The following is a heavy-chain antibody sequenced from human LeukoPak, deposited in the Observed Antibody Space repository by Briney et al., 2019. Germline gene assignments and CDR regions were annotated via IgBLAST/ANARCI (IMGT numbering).Heavy chain of an antibody. CDR1: GYTFTSYD. J-gene: IGHJ4*02. D-gene: IGHD3-10*01. CDR3: ARVRRITMVRGDPPLAY. CDR2: MNPNSGNT. Sequence: ASVKVSCKASGYTFTSYDINWVRQATGQGLEWMGWMNPNSGNTGYAQKFQGRVTMTRNTSISTAYMELSSLRSEDTAVYYCARVRRITMVRGDPPLAYWGQGTLVTVSS. V-gene: IGHV1-8*01.